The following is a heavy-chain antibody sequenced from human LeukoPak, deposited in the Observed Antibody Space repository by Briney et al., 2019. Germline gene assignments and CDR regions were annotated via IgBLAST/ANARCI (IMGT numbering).Heavy chain of an antibody. CDR3: ARGVVAAAPLGY. CDR1: GGSISSYS. J-gene: IGHJ4*02. D-gene: IGHD2-2*01. V-gene: IGHV4-59*01. CDR2: IYNSGST. Sequence: PSETLSLTCTVSGGSISSYSWNWIRQPPGKGLEWIGHIYNSGSTNYNPSLKSRVTISVDTSKNQFSLKLSSVTAADTALYYRARGVVAAAPLGYWGQGTLVTVSS.